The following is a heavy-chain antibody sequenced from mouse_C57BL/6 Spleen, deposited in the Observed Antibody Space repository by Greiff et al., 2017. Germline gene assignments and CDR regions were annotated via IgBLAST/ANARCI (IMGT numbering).Heavy chain of an antibody. CDR2: ISDGGSYT. D-gene: IGHD1-1*01. CDR1: GFTFSSYA. Sequence: EVKLMESGGGLVKPGGSLKLSCAASGFTFSSYALSWVRQTPEKRLEWVATISDGGSYTYYPDNVKGRFTISRDNAKNNLYLQMSHLKSEDTAMYYCARGWDYYGSRDYYAMDYWGQGTSVTGSS. CDR3: ARGWDYYGSRDYYAMDY. V-gene: IGHV5-4*03. J-gene: IGHJ4*01.